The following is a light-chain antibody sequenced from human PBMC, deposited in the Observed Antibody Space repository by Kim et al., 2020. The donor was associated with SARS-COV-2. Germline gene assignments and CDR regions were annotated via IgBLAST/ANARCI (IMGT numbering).Light chain of an antibody. CDR2: GAS. J-gene: IGKJ4*01. CDR3: QQDGSSPLT. CDR1: QTVISNY. Sequence: EIVLTQSPGTLSLSPGERATLSCRASQTVISNYLAWYQQKPGQAPRLLIYGASSRATGIPDRFSGSGSGTDFTLTISSLEPEDFAVYNCQQDGSSPLTFGGGTKVDIK. V-gene: IGKV3-20*01.